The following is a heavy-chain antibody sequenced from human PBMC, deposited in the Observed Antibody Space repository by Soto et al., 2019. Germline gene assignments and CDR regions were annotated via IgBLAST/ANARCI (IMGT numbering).Heavy chain of an antibody. D-gene: IGHD3-10*01. CDR2: IYHSGST. J-gene: IGHJ6*02. V-gene: IGHV4-30-2*01. CDR3: ARADTMVRGVKGYYYGMDV. Sequence: SETLSLTCSVSGRTIDSGGYFLSWIRQPPGKGLEWIGYIYHSGSTYYNPSLKSRVTISVDRSKNQFSLKLSSVTAADTAVYYCARADTMVRGVKGYYYGMDVWGQGTTVTVSS. CDR1: GRTIDSGGYF.